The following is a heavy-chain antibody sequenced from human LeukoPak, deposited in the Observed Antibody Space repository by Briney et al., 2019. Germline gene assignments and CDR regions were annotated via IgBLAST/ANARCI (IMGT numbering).Heavy chain of an antibody. CDR3: ARDEAPYLGYCSGGSDY. J-gene: IGHJ4*02. CDR1: GYTFTSYG. V-gene: IGHV1-18*01. D-gene: IGHD2-15*01. Sequence: ASVKVSCKASGYTFTSYGISWVRQAPGQGLEWMGWISAYNGNTNYAQKLQGRVAMTTDSSTSTAYMELRSLRFDDTAMYYCARDEAPYLGYCSGGSDYWGQGTLVTVSS. CDR2: ISAYNGNT.